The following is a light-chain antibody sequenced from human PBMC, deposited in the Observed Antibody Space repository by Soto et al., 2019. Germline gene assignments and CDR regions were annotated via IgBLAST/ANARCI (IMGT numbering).Light chain of an antibody. CDR1: QGIRDE. J-gene: IGKJ1*01. CDR2: AAS. V-gene: IGKV1-6*01. Sequence: AIQMTQSPSSLSASVGDRVTISCRASQGIRDELGWYQQKPGKAPMLLIYAASSLQSGVPSRFRGSGSGTDFILTISSLQPEDFETYYCLQDYTYPWTFGQGTKVEIK. CDR3: LQDYTYPWT.